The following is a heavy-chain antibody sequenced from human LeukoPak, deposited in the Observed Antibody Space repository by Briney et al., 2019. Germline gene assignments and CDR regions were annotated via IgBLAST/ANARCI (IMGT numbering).Heavy chain of an antibody. CDR1: GGSFSGYY. D-gene: IGHD6-13*01. V-gene: IGHV4-34*01. J-gene: IGHJ3*02. CDR2: INHSGST. CDR3: ARDVGAAAGTWAFDI. Sequence: SETLSLTCAVYGGSFSGYYWSWIRQPPGKGLEWIGEINHSGSTNYNPSLKSRVTISVDTSKNQFSLKLSSVTAADTAVYYCARDVGAAAGTWAFDIWGQGTMVTVSS.